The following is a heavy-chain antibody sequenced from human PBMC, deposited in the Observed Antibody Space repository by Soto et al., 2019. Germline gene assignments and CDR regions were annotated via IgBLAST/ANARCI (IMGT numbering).Heavy chain of an antibody. CDR2: INDSGTT. J-gene: IGHJ6*02. CDR1: GGSFSGSY. Sequence: PSETLCDTCAIYGGSFSGSYWSWIRQPPGKGLEWIGEINDSGTTNYNPSLKSRVTISADTSKTHFSLRLTSVTAADTAVYYCARETSQNVYSHYGMDVWGQGPTVT. V-gene: IGHV4-34*01. CDR3: ARETSQNVYSHYGMDV.